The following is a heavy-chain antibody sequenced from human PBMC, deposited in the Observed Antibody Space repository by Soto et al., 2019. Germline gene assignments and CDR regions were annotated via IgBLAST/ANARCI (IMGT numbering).Heavy chain of an antibody. CDR1: GFTFSIYG. Sequence: GGSLRLSCAASGFTFSIYGMHWVRQAPGKGLEWVAVISYDGSNTYYADSVKGRFTISRDNSKNSLYLQMDSLRAEDTAVYYCAKDSERSGYYYSDYWGQGTLVTVSS. J-gene: IGHJ4*02. D-gene: IGHD3-22*01. CDR3: AKDSERSGYYYSDY. CDR2: ISYDGSNT. V-gene: IGHV3-30*18.